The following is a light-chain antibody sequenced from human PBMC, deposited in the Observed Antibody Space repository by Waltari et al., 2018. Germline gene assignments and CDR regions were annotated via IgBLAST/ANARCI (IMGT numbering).Light chain of an antibody. CDR1: SSAVDGFNF. J-gene: IGLJ2*01. CDR2: DVA. CDR3: SSYTSVNTR. V-gene: IGLV2-14*03. Sequence: QSALTQPASMSGSPGQSITISCTGTSSAVDGFNFFSWYQQYPGKAPKLIIYDVANRPSGVSHRFSGSRSGNTASLTISGLQAEDEADYYCSSYTSVNTRFGGGTKLTVL.